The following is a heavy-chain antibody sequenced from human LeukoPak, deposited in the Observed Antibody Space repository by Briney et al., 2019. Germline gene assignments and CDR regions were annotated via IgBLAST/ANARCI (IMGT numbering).Heavy chain of an antibody. J-gene: IGHJ6*03. D-gene: IGHD3-3*01. V-gene: IGHV4-30-2*01. CDR1: GGSISSGGYY. CDR3: ASSAVLRFLEWDYYYMDV. CDR2: IYHSGST. Sequence: PSETLSLTCTVSGGSISSGGYYWSWIRQPPGKGLEWIGYIYHSGSTYYNPSLKSRVTISVDRSKNQFSLKLSSVTAADTAVYYCASSAVLRFLEWDYYYMDVWGKGTTVTVSS.